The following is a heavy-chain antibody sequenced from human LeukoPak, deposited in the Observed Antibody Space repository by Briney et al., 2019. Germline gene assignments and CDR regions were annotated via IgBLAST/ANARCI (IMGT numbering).Heavy chain of an antibody. CDR1: GGSISSYY. J-gene: IGHJ3*02. Sequence: SETMSLTCTVPGGSISSYYWSWIRQPAGKGLEWIGRIYTSGSTNYNPSLKSRVTISVDTSKNQFSLKLSSVTAADTAVYFCARGPYSYDSSGAFDIWGQGTMVTVSS. D-gene: IGHD3-22*01. CDR2: IYTSGST. V-gene: IGHV4-4*07. CDR3: ARGPYSYDSSGAFDI.